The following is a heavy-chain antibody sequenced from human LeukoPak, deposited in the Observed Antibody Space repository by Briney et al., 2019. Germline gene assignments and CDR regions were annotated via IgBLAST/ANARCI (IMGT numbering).Heavy chain of an antibody. J-gene: IGHJ5*02. Sequence: SETLSLTCTVSGGSISNSSYYWGWIRQPPGKGLEWIGSIYYSGSTYYNPSLKSRVTISVDTSKNQFSLKLSSVTAADTAVYYCARLPGIVVVTANRGLQERLEKFDPWGQGTLVTVSS. CDR2: IYYSGST. CDR3: ARLPGIVVVTANRGLQERLEKFDP. V-gene: IGHV4-39*01. D-gene: IGHD2-21*02. CDR1: GGSISNSSYY.